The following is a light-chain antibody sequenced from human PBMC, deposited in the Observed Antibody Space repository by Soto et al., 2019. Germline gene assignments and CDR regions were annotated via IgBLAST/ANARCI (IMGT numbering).Light chain of an antibody. CDR2: DVS. J-gene: IGLJ1*01. CDR1: SSDVGGYNY. Sequence: QSVLTQPASVSGSPGQSITISCTGTSSDVGGYNYVSWYQQHPGKAPNLMIYDVSNRPSGVSNRFSGSKSGNTASLTISGLQAEDEADYYCSSYTSSSTLHYVFGTGTKVTVL. CDR3: SSYTSSSTLHYV. V-gene: IGLV2-14*01.